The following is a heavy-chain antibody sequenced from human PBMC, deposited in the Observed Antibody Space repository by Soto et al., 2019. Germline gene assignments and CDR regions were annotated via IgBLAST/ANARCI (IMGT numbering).Heavy chain of an antibody. D-gene: IGHD5-18*01. CDR2: INAGNGNT. CDR1: GYTFTSYA. Sequence: QVKLVQSGAEVKKPGASVKVSCKASGYTFTSYAMHWVRQAPGQRLEWMGWINAGNGNTKYSQKFQGRVTITRDTSASTADMELSSLRSEDTAVYYCARGLNGYLYYFDYWGQGTLVTVSS. J-gene: IGHJ4*02. V-gene: IGHV1-3*01. CDR3: ARGLNGYLYYFDY.